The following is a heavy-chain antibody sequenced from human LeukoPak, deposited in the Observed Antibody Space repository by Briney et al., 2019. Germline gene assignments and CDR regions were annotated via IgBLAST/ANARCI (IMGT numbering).Heavy chain of an antibody. V-gene: IGHV3-30-3*01. CDR1: GFTFSSYA. J-gene: IGHJ5*02. D-gene: IGHD3-9*01. CDR3: ARAGLRYFDWPNAGWFDP. CDR2: ISYDGSNK. Sequence: GGSLRLSCAASGFTFSSYAMHWVRQAPGKGLEWVAVISYDGSNKYYADSVKGRFTISRDNSKNTLYLQMNSLRAEDTAVYYCARAGLRYFDWPNAGWFDPWGQGTLVTVSS.